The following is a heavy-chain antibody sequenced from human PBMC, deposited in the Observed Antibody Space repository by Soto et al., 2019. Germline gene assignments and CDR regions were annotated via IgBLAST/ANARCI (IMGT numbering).Heavy chain of an antibody. V-gene: IGHV3-21*01. J-gene: IGHJ6*02. Sequence: PGGSLRLSCAASGFTFSSYSMNWVRQAPGKGLEWVSSISSSSSYIYYADSVKGRFTISRDNAKNSLYLQMNSLRAEDTAVYYCARDLVVRPTMIVSYYGMDVWGQGTTVTVSS. CDR2: ISSSSSYI. D-gene: IGHD3-22*01. CDR3: ARDLVVRPTMIVSYYGMDV. CDR1: GFTFSSYS.